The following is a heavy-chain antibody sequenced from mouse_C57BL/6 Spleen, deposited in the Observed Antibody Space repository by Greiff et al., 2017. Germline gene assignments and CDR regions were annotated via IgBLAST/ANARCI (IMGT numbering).Heavy chain of an antibody. J-gene: IGHJ3*01. D-gene: IGHD4-1*01. V-gene: IGHV1-80*01. CDR2: IYPGDGDT. CDR3: AGGTLFAY. CDR1: GYAFSSYW. Sequence: VQLQQSGAELVKPGASVKLSCKASGYAFSSYWMHWVKQRPGKGLEWIGQIYPGDGDTDYTAKFKGKATLTADKSSSTAYMQLSSLTAEDSAVSCRAGGTLFAYWGQGTLVTVSA.